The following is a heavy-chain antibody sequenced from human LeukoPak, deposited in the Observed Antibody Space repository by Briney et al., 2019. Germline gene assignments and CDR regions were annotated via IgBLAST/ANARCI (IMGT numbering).Heavy chain of an antibody. Sequence: ASVTVSCKASGYTFTSYYVHWVRQAPGQGLEWMGIINPSGGSTSSAQKFQGRVTMTSDTSTSTVYMELSSLRSEDTAVYYCAREGPTAIKYYFDYWGQGTLVTVSS. J-gene: IGHJ4*02. D-gene: IGHD2-2*01. CDR3: AREGPTAIKYYFDY. CDR2: INPSGGST. CDR1: GYTFTSYY. V-gene: IGHV1-46*01.